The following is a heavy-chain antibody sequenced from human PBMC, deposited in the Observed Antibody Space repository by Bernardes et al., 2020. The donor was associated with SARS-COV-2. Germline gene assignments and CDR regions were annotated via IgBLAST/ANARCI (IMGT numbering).Heavy chain of an antibody. CDR3: ARLDYYLSGTYYNARHY. J-gene: IGHJ4*02. D-gene: IGHD3-10*01. CDR1: GDSISSSRYC. V-gene: IGHV4-39*01. Sequence: SETLSLTCTVSGDSISSSRYCWGWIRQPPGKGLEWIGNICNSESTSYTPSLQSRVTISVDVSKNQFSLRLTSVTASDTAVYFCARLDYYLSGTYYNARHYWGQGTLVTV. CDR2: ICNSEST.